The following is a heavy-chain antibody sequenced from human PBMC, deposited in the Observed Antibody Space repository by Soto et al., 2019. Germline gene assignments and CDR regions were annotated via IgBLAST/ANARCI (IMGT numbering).Heavy chain of an antibody. CDR2: IIPIFGTA. D-gene: IGHD3-10*01. Sequence: ASVKVSCKASGGTFSSYAISWVRQAPGQGLEWMGGIIPIFGTANYAQKFQGRVTITADTSTSTAYMELRSLRSDDTAVYYCARSSLGDYGSGSYPFNVWGQGTLVTVSS. V-gene: IGHV1-69*06. CDR3: ARSSLGDYGSGSYPFNV. CDR1: GGTFSSYA. J-gene: IGHJ4*02.